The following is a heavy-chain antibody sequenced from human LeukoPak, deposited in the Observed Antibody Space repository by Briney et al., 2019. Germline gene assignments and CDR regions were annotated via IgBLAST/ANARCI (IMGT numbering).Heavy chain of an antibody. V-gene: IGHV1-69*13. D-gene: IGHD3-9*01. CDR3: ARGYFDWLLSNYYYYYIDV. Sequence: ASVKVSCKASGGTFSSYAISWVRQAPGQGLEWMGGIIPIFGTANYAQKFQGRVTITADESTSTAYMELSSLRSEDTAVYYCARGYFDWLLSNYYYYYIDVWGKGTTVTVSS. CDR1: GGTFSSYA. J-gene: IGHJ6*03. CDR2: IIPIFGTA.